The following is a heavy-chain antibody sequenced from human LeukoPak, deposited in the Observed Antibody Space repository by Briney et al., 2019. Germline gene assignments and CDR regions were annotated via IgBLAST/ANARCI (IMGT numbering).Heavy chain of an antibody. V-gene: IGHV1-69*13. J-gene: IGHJ4*02. D-gene: IGHD6-13*01. Sequence: ASVKVSCKASGGTFRSFAINWVRQAPGKGLEWMGGIIPMINTPKYAQRFQGRVSITADESTSTGYMEVSSLRSEDTAVYYCAAGTAADFWGQGTLVTVSS. CDR3: AAGTAADF. CDR1: GGTFRSFA. CDR2: IIPMINTP.